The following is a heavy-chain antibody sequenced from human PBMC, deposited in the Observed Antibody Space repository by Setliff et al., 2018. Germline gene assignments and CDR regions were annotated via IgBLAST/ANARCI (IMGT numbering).Heavy chain of an antibody. Sequence: ASVKASCKASGYTFINFGISWVRQAPGQGLEWVGWISPYTGNTYYAPRLQDRVTLTADTSTNTAYMELRSLISDDTAVYYCSRLVRFCTRTTCQRLSGDDFWGQGPLVTVSS. D-gene: IGHD2-8*01. CDR2: ISPYTGNT. CDR1: GYTFINFG. CDR3: SRLVRFCTRTTCQRLSGDDF. V-gene: IGHV1-18*01. J-gene: IGHJ4*02.